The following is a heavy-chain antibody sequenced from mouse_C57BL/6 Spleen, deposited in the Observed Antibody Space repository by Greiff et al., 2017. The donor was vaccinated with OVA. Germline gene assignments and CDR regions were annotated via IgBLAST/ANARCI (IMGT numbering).Heavy chain of an antibody. D-gene: IGHD2-4*01. CDR2: IAPEDGDP. CDR1: GFNIKDYY. CDR3: ARGEGLRWFAY. Sequence: EVQLVASGAALVTPGASVTFSCTASGFNIKDYYMHCVKQRTEQCLEWIGRIAPEDGDPTSAPKFQGKATITADTSSNTSYLQLSRLTSEDTAVYYCARGEGLRWFAYWGQGTLVTVSA. J-gene: IGHJ3*01. V-gene: IGHV14-2*01.